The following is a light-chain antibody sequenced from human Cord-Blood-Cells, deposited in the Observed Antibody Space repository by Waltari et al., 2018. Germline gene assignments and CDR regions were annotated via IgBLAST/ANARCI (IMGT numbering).Light chain of an antibody. V-gene: IGKV4-1*01. Sequence: DIVMTQSPASLAVSLGERATINCKSSQSVLYSSNNKNYLAWYQQKPGQPPKLLIYWVSTRESGVPDRFSGSGSGTDFTLTISSLQAEDVAVYYCQQYYSTPWTFGQGTKVEIK. CDR2: WVS. CDR3: QQYYSTPWT. J-gene: IGKJ1*01. CDR1: QSVLYSSNNKNY.